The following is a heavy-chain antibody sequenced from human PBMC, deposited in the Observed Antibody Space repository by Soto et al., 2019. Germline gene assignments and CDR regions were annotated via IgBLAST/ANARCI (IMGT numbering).Heavy chain of an antibody. D-gene: IGHD7-27*01. Sequence: HPGGSLRLSCAASGFTFSSYAMHWVRQAPGKGLEWVAVISYDGSNKYYADSVKGRFTISRDNSKNTLYLQMNSLRAEDTAVYYCARPTGEHYYYYYGMDVWGQGTTVTVSS. CDR3: ARPTGEHYYYYYGMDV. CDR1: GFTFSSYA. V-gene: IGHV3-30-3*01. CDR2: ISYDGSNK. J-gene: IGHJ6*02.